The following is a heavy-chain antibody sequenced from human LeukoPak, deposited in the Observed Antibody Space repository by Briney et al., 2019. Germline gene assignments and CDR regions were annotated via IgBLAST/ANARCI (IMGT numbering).Heavy chain of an antibody. CDR2: IRGKANSYAT. Sequence: PGGSLRLSCAASGFTFSGSAMYWVRQASGKGLEWVGRIRGKANSYATAYAASVKGRFTISRDDSKNTAYLQMNSLKTEDTAIYYCTITYYYDSSGYYWLDYWGQGTLVTVSS. J-gene: IGHJ4*02. D-gene: IGHD3-22*01. CDR3: TITYYYDSSGYYWLDY. V-gene: IGHV3-73*01. CDR1: GFTFSGSA.